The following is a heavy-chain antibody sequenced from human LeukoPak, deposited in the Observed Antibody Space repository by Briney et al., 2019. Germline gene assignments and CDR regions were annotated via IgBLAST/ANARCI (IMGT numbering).Heavy chain of an antibody. V-gene: IGHV1-24*01. J-gene: IGHJ4*02. D-gene: IGHD6-13*01. CDR3: ATGGDSSSPLDY. CDR1: GYTLTELS. CDR2: FDPEDGET. Sequence: ASMKVSCKVSGYTLTELSMHWVRQAPGKGLEWMGGFDPEDGETIYAQKFQGRVTMTEDTSTDTAYMELSSLRSEDTAVYYCATGGDSSSPLDYWGQGTLVTVSS.